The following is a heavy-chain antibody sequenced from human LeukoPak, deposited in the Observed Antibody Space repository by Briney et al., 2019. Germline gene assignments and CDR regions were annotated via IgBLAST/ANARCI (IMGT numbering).Heavy chain of an antibody. CDR2: IGTSGANT. CDR3: ARDSSWYYFDY. D-gene: IGHD6-19*01. J-gene: IGHJ4*02. CDR1: GFTFNNYG. V-gene: IGHV3-23*01. Sequence: GGSLRLSCAASGFTFNNYGMGWVRQTPGKGLEWVATIGTSGANTYHADSVKGRFTISRDNSKNTLYVQMNSLRAEDTAVYYCARDSSWYYFDYWGQGTLVTVSS.